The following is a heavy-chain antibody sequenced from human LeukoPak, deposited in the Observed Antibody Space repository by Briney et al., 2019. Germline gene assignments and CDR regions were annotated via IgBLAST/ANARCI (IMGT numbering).Heavy chain of an antibody. J-gene: IGHJ4*02. V-gene: IGHV3-66*01. CDR2: IYSGGST. Sequence: AGSLRLSCAASGFTVSSNYMSWVRQAPGKGLEWVAVIYSGGSTYYADSVKGRFTISRDNSKNTLYLQMNSLRAEDTAVYYCARGGGSYYGFVDYWGQGTLVTVSS. D-gene: IGHD1-26*01. CDR1: GFTVSSNY. CDR3: ARGGGSYYGFVDY.